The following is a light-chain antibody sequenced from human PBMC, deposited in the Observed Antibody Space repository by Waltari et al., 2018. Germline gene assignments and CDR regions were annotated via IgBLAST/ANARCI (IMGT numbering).Light chain of an antibody. CDR3: QQYDNPPLT. V-gene: IGKV1-33*01. Sequence: DIQMTQSPSSLSASVGDRVPITCQASQDISNYLNWYQQKPGKAPKLLIYDASNLETGVPSRFSGSGSGTDFTFTISSLQPEDIATYYCQQYDNPPLTFGGGTKVEIK. CDR2: DAS. CDR1: QDISNY. J-gene: IGKJ4*01.